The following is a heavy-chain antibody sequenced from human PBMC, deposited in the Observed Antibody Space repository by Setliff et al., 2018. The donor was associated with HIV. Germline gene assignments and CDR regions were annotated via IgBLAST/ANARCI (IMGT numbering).Heavy chain of an antibody. J-gene: IGHJ6*02. V-gene: IGHV1-18*01. CDR2: ISAYNGNT. CDR3: ARIPTGTTLYYYRLDV. D-gene: IGHD1-1*01. Sequence: RASVKVSCKASGYTFTSYLITWVRQAPGQGLEWMGWISAYNGNTNYAQKLQGRVTMTTDTSTSTAYMELRSLRSDDTAVYYCARIPTGTTLYYYRLDVWGQGTTVTVSS. CDR1: GYTFTSYL.